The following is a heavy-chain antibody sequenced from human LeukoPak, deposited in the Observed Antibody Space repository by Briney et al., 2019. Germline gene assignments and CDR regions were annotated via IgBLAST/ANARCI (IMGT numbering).Heavy chain of an antibody. D-gene: IGHD3-10*01. CDR1: GDSVSSNSAA. Sequence: SQTLSLTCAISGDSVSSNSAAWNWIRQSPSRGLEWLGRTYYRSKWYNDYAVSVQSRMTINSDTSKNQFSLQLNSVTPEDTAVYYCARDIEVRGVFPSWFDPWGQGTLVTVSS. V-gene: IGHV6-1*01. CDR2: TYYRSKWYN. J-gene: IGHJ5*02. CDR3: ARDIEVRGVFPSWFDP.